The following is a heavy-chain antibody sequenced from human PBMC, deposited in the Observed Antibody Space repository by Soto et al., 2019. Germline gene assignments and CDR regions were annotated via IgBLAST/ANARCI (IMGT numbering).Heavy chain of an antibody. V-gene: IGHV3-23*01. CDR1: GFTFSSYA. CDR2: IVVGGVGT. Sequence: EPQLLESGGGLGHPGGSLRLSCAASGFTFSSYAMSWVRQAPGKGLEWVPPIVVGGVGTFYADPVRGRSTIPKDNSKKPVDLQMDSLRAEDTAVYYCAKFYCISTMCQAPAAKSTGGFEIWGQGTLVTVSS. J-gene: IGHJ3*02. CDR3: AKFYCISTMCQAPAAKSTGGFEI. D-gene: IGHD2-2*01.